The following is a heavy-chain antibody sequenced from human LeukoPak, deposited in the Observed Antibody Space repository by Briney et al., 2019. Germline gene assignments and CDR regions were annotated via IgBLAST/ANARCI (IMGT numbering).Heavy chain of an antibody. CDR3: ARVTVYSGSSRNYYYYYCMDV. D-gene: IGHD6-6*01. Sequence: SVKVSCKASGYTFTNYGISWVRQAPGQGLEWMGGIIPIFGTANYAQKFQGRVTITADKSTSTAYMELSSLRSEDTAVYYCARVTVYSGSSRNYYYYYCMDVWGKGTTVTVSS. J-gene: IGHJ6*03. V-gene: IGHV1-69*06. CDR2: IIPIFGTA. CDR1: GYTFTNYG.